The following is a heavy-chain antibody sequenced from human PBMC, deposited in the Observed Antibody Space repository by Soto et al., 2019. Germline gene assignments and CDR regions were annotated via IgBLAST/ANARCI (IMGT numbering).Heavy chain of an antibody. CDR1: GFTFSSYA. D-gene: IGHD6-13*01. CDR2: ISYDGSNK. J-gene: IGHJ4*02. V-gene: IGHV3-30-3*02. Sequence: GGSLRLSCAASGFTFSSYAMHWVRQAPGKGLEWVAVISYDGSNKYYADSVKGRFTISRDNSKNTLYLQMNSLRAEDTAVYYCAKSRIAAAGWDFWGQGTLVTVSS. CDR3: AKSRIAAAGWDF.